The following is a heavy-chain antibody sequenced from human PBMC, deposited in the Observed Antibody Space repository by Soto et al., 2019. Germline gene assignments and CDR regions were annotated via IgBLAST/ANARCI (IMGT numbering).Heavy chain of an antibody. J-gene: IGHJ6*02. Sequence: QVQLAQSGAEVKKRGSSVKVSCRVSGGTFNNYASSWVRQAPGEGLEWMGGLIPAFGTPKYAQRFQDRVTISADVYAATAYMELTSLRSDDTAVYYWARDTLEIPRVRGVIPYSIYHMDVWGPGTTVAVPS. V-gene: IGHV1-69*01. CDR2: LIPAFGTP. D-gene: IGHD3-10*01. CDR1: GGTFNNYA. CDR3: ARDTLEIPRVRGVIPYSIYHMDV.